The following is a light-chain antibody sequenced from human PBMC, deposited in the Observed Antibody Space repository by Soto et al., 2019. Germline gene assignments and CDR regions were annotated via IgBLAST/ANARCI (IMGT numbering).Light chain of an antibody. Sequence: VMTQSPATLSASLGERATLSCRASQSVSSNLAWYQQKPGQAPKLLNHCTSTRATGVPARFSGSGSGTQFTLIIRRLQAEDFSGYYCQTCYHWPPSFGRGNKGDIK. J-gene: IGKJ3*01. CDR1: QSVSSN. V-gene: IGKV3-15*01. CDR2: CTS. CDR3: QTCYHWPPS.